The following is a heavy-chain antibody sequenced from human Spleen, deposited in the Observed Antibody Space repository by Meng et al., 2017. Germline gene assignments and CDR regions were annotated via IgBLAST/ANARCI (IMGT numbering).Heavy chain of an antibody. CDR1: GFTFSSYG. CDR3: ARDCSGNSCWGFDY. J-gene: IGHJ4*02. D-gene: IGHD2-15*01. CDR2: IWYSGSEK. V-gene: IGHV3-33*08. Sequence: GGFLRLSCAASGFTFSSYGMEWVRQAPGKGLEWVAVIWYSGSEKYYADSVKGRFTISRDNSKNTLYLQMNSLRVEDTAVYYCARDCSGNSCWGFDYWGQGTLVTVSS.